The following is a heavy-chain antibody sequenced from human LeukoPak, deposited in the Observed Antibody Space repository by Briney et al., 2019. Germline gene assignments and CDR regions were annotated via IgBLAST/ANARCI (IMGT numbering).Heavy chain of an antibody. CDR1: GGSISSSSYY. V-gene: IGHV4-39*07. D-gene: IGHD6-19*01. CDR2: IFYIGNT. Sequence: TSETLSLTCTVSGGSISSSSYYWGWIRQPPGKRLDWIGSIFYIGNTYYNPSLKSRVTISLDTSKNQFYLKLSSVTAADTAVYYCARGVSSGWLLNVDSWGQGTLVTVSS. J-gene: IGHJ4*02. CDR3: ARGVSSGWLLNVDS.